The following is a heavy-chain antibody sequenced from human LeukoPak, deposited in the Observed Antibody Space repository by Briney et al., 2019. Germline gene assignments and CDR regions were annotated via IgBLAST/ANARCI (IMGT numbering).Heavy chain of an antibody. D-gene: IGHD3-10*01. V-gene: IGHV1-69*05. J-gene: IGHJ5*02. CDR3: ARGAHSGSYSSWFHP. CDR2: IIPMFAPA. Sequence: SVKVSCKASGGTFNSYAITWVRQAPGQGLEWMGGIIPMFAPARYTQNFQGRVTITTDESTSTAYMELSSLKSEDTAVYYCARGAHSGSYSSWFHPWGQGTLVTVSS. CDR1: GGTFNSYA.